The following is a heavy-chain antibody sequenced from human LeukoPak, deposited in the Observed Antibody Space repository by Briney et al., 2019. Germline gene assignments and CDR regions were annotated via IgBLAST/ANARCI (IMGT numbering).Heavy chain of an antibody. CDR2: MNPNSANT. J-gene: IGHJ5*02. CDR3: ARVKSGGSDRNWFDP. D-gene: IGHD2-8*02. V-gene: IGHV1-8*01. CDR1: GYTFTSYD. Sequence: ASVKVSCKASGYTFTSYDINWVRQATGQGLEWMGWMNPNSANTGYAQKFQGRVTMTRNTSISTAYMELSSLRSEDTAVYYCARVKSGGSDRNWFDPWGQGTLVTVSS.